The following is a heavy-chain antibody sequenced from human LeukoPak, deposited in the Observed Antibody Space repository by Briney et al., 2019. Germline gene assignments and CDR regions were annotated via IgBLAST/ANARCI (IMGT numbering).Heavy chain of an antibody. CDR1: GFTFSSYS. D-gene: IGHD4-17*01. V-gene: IGHV3-48*01. CDR2: ISSSSSTI. J-gene: IGHJ5*02. CDR3: ARARGPYGDYVIFNWFDP. Sequence: GGSLRLSCAASGFTFSSYSMNWVRQAPGKGLEWVSYISSSSSTIYYADSVKGRFTISRDNAKNSLYLQMNSLRAEDTAGYYCARARGPYGDYVIFNWFDPWGQGTLVTVSS.